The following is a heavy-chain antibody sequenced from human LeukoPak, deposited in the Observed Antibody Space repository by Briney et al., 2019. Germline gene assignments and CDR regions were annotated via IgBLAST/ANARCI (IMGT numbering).Heavy chain of an antibody. CDR1: GFTLSTYV. CDR2: ITGNGGGT. Sequence: DPGGCLLQSCSASGFTLSTYVMHWVRQAPGKGLGYVSAITGNGGGTNYADSVKGRFSISRDNAKNSLYLQMNSLRAEDTAVYYCARAGQLSLYGDYDYCGWGNVVTVSS. V-gene: IGHV3-64*04. CDR3: ARAGQLSLYGDYDY. J-gene: IGHJ4*02. D-gene: IGHD5-18*01.